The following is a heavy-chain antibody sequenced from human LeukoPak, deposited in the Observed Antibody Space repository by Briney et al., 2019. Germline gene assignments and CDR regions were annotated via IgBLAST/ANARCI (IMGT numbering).Heavy chain of an antibody. D-gene: IGHD4-17*01. J-gene: IGHJ4*02. CDR3: ARTTSLTASGYDY. V-gene: IGHV1-8*03. Sequence: ASLKVSCKASGYTFTNYHINWVRQAPRQGHEWMGWINPNTGDRGYAQKFQGRVSITTDTSISTAYMELGSPRSEDTAVYFCARTTSLTASGYDYWGQGTLVTVSS. CDR1: GYTFTNYH. CDR2: INPNTGDR.